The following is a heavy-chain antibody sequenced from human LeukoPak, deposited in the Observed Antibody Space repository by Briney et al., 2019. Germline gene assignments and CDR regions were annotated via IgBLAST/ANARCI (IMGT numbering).Heavy chain of an antibody. J-gene: IGHJ4*02. D-gene: IGHD5-24*01. Sequence: GGSLRLSCAASGLSFSRFWMNWVRQAPGKGLEWVTNINQDGSDKRYVDSVKGRFSISRDNSKNLLFLQMNSLRVEDTAVYYCACPASVYLGSGDVGFESWGQGTLVTVSS. CDR3: ACPASVYLGSGDVGFES. CDR2: INQDGSDK. V-gene: IGHV3-7*01. CDR1: GLSFSRFW.